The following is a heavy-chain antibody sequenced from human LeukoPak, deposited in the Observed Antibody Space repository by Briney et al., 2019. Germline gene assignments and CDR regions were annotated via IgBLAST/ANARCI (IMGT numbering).Heavy chain of an antibody. D-gene: IGHD5-12*01. J-gene: IGHJ4*02. CDR2: INNDGSTT. CDR3: ARDLVVATGPDF. CDR1: GCTLSSYW. V-gene: IGHV3-74*01. Sequence: GGSLRLSCAASGCTLSSYWMHWVRQAPGKGLVWVSRINNDGSTTNYADSVKGRFTISRDNAKNTLYLQMNSLRAEDTAVYYCARDLVVATGPDFWGQGTLVTVSS.